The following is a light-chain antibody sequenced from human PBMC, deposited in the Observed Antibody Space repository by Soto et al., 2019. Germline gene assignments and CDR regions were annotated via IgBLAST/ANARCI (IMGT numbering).Light chain of an antibody. CDR2: KAS. V-gene: IGKV1-5*03. Sequence: DIPMTQSPSTLSASVGERVTITCRASQSISAWLAWYQQKPGRAPKLLIYKASNVESGVPSRFSSSGSGTEFTLTISSLQPDDFATYYCQQYHSYPLTFGQGTRLEIK. CDR1: QSISAW. J-gene: IGKJ5*01. CDR3: QQYHSYPLT.